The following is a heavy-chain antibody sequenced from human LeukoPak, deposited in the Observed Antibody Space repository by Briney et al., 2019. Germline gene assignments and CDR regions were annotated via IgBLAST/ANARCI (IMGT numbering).Heavy chain of an antibody. D-gene: IGHD2-15*01. CDR3: ARVQYCSGGSCYSGAFDI. J-gene: IGHJ3*02. CDR1: GGSISGGGYS. Sequence: SETLSLTCAVSGGSISGGGYSWSWIRQPPGNGLEWIGYIYHSGPTYYHPSLKSRATISVDRSTNQFSLKLSSVTAADTAVYYCARVQYCSGGSCYSGAFDIWGQGTMVTVSS. CDR2: IYHSGPT. V-gene: IGHV4-30-2*01.